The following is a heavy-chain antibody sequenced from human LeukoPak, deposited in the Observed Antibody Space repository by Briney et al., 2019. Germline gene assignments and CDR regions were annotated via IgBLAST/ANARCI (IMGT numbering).Heavy chain of an antibody. V-gene: IGHV3-7*01. CDR2: IKQDGSEK. CDR1: GFTFSSYG. CDR3: ARDPSYGN. J-gene: IGHJ4*02. Sequence: GGSLRLSCAASGFTFSSYGMHWVRQAPGKGLEWVANIKQDGSEKYYVDSVKGRFTISRDNAKNSLYLQMNSLRAEDTAVYYCARDPSYGNWGQGTLVTVSS. D-gene: IGHD1-14*01.